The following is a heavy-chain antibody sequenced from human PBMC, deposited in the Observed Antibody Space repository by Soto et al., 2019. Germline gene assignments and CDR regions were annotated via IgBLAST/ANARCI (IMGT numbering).Heavy chain of an antibody. V-gene: IGHV3-7*05. CDR3: ARDVSPGSSGWYFYAFDI. Sequence: EVQLVESGGGLVQPGGSLTLSCAASEFAFSSYWMTWVRQAPGKGLEWVANLRKDGSQRSNLDSVRGRFTISRDNSKNSLYLQMHSLSAEDTALYFCARDVSPGSSGWYFYAFDIWGQGTMVTVSS. CDR1: EFAFSSYW. D-gene: IGHD6-13*01. CDR2: LRKDGSQR. J-gene: IGHJ3*02.